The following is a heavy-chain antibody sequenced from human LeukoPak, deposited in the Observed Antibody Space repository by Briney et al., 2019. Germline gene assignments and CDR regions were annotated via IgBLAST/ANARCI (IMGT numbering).Heavy chain of an antibody. Sequence: GGSLRLSCAASGFTFSSYSMNWVRQAPGKGLEWVSSISSSSSYIYYADSVKGRFTISRDNAKNSLYLQMNSLRDDDTAIYYCARHVGISFWGPGTLVTVSS. D-gene: IGHD7-27*01. CDR3: ARHVGISF. V-gene: IGHV3-21*01. J-gene: IGHJ4*02. CDR1: GFTFSSYS. CDR2: ISSSSSYI.